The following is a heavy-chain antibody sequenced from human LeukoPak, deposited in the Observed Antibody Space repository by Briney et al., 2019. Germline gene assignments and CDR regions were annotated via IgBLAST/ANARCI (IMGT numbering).Heavy chain of an antibody. D-gene: IGHD2-2*01. J-gene: IGHJ4*02. CDR1: GYTFTGYY. CDR3: ARGVRSSSTWMDY. Sequence: ASVKVSCKASGYTFTGYYMHWVRQAPGQGLEWMGWINPNSGGTNYAQKFQGWVTMTRDTSISTAYMELSRLRSDDTAVYYCARGVRSSSTWMDYWGQGTLVTVSS. V-gene: IGHV1-2*04. CDR2: INPNSGGT.